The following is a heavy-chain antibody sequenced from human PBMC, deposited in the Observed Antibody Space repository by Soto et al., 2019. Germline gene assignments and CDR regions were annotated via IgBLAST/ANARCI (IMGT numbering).Heavy chain of an antibody. V-gene: IGHV3-30*18. CDR2: ISPDGSNK. Sequence: QVKLVESGGGVVQPGRSLRLSCAASGFTFSSYGMHWVRQAPGKGLEWVAVISPDGSNKDYADSVKGRFTISRDNSKNTLYLQMNSLRVEDTAVYSCANPRSSLQCPPFDPWGHGTLVTVSS. D-gene: IGHD6-19*01. CDR3: ANPRSSLQCPPFDP. CDR1: GFTFSSYG. J-gene: IGHJ5*02.